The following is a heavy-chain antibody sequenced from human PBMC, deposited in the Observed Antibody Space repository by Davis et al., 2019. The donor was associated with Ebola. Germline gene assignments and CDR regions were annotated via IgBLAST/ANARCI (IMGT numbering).Heavy chain of an antibody. V-gene: IGHV3-49*03. Sequence: GGSLRLSCAASGFTFGDYPMCWFRQAPGKGLEWVGYIRTKGYGETTAYAASVKGRCTISRDDSESIAYLQMNSLKSEDTAVYYCTRALRIQGDAFDVWGQGTMVTVSS. CDR1: GFTFGDYP. J-gene: IGHJ3*01. CDR2: IRTKGYGETT. CDR3: TRALRIQGDAFDV. D-gene: IGHD2/OR15-2a*01.